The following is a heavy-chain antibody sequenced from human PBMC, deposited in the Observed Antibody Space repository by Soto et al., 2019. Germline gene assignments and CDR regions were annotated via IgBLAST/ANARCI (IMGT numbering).Heavy chain of an antibody. CDR1: GYSFSNHW. V-gene: IGHV5-51*01. J-gene: IGHJ6*02. Sequence: GESLKISCAASGYSFSNHWIGWVRQMPGKGLEWVGIIYPGDSDTRYSPSFQGQVTISADNSISTAYLQWSSLKASDTAMYYCARTSAAGKYYYGMDVWGQGTTVTVSS. D-gene: IGHD6-13*01. CDR2: IYPGDSDT. CDR3: ARTSAAGKYYYGMDV.